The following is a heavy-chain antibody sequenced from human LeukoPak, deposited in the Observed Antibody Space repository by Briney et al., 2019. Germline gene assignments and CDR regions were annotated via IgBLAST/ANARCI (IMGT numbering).Heavy chain of an antibody. J-gene: IGHJ4*02. V-gene: IGHV1-18*01. CDR2: ISAYNGNT. CDR3: VRWSDY. Sequence: ASVKVSCKASGYTFTSYGISWVRQAPGQGLEWMGWISAYNGNTNYAQKFQGRVTITRNTSISTAYMELSSLRSEDTAVYYCVRWSDYWGQGTLVTVSS. CDR1: GYTFTSYG.